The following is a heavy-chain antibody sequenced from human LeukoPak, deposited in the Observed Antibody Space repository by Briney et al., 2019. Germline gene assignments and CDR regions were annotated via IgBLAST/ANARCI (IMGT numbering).Heavy chain of an antibody. V-gene: IGHV3-53*01. Sequence: GGSLRLSCAASGFTFSSYEMNWVRQAPGKGLEWVSVIYSGGSTYYADSVKGRFTISRDNSKNTLYLQMNSLRAEDTAVYYCARTPYSSGWYSLSFDYWGQGTLVTVSS. CDR2: IYSGGST. D-gene: IGHD6-19*01. CDR3: ARTPYSSGWYSLSFDY. J-gene: IGHJ4*02. CDR1: GFTFSSYE.